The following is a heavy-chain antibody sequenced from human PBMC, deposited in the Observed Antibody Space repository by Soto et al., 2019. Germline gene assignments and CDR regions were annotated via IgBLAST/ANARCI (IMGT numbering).Heavy chain of an antibody. CDR1: GGSISSGDYY. J-gene: IGHJ6*03. CDR2: INHSGST. V-gene: IGHV4-30-4*01. D-gene: IGHD6-13*01. CDR3: ARGIRSAAGTSGGARYYYYYMDV. Sequence: SETLSLTCTVSGGSISSGDYYWSWVRPPPGKGLEWSGEINHSGSTNYNPSLKSRVTISVDTSKNQFSLKLSSVTAADTAVYYCARGIRSAAGTSGGARYYYYYMDVWGKGTTVTVSS.